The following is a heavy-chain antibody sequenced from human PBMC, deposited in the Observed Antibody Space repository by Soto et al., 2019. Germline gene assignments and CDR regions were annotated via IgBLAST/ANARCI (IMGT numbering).Heavy chain of an antibody. J-gene: IGHJ6*02. Sequence: PGESLKISCKGSGYSFTSSWISWVRQMPGKGLEWMGRVDPSDSYTNYSPSFQGHVTISADRSISTAYLQWSGLKASDTAMYYCARLEVCYHMDVWGQGTTVTVSS. CDR2: VDPSDSYT. CDR3: ARLEVCYHMDV. V-gene: IGHV5-10-1*01. CDR1: GYSFTSSW. D-gene: IGHD2-8*01.